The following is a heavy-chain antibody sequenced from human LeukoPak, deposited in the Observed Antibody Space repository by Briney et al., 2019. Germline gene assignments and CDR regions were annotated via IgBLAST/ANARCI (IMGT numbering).Heavy chain of an antibody. CDR3: ARVLGGQTDRTFDY. V-gene: IGHV3-33*01. CDR2: IWYDGSSK. Sequence: PGRSLRLSCAASGFTFSSYGMHWVRQAPGKGLEWVAVIWYDGSSKYYADSVKGRFTISRDNSKNTLYLQMNSLRAEDTAVYYCARVLGGQTDRTFDYWGKEPLVPVSS. J-gene: IGHJ4*02. D-gene: IGHD3-16*01. CDR1: GFTFSSYG.